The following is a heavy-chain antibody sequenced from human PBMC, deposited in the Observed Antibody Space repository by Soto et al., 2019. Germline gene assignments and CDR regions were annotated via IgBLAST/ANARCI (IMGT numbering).Heavy chain of an antibody. J-gene: IGHJ5*02. CDR2: IIPILGIA. CDR3: ARDRSDAEQFGWFDP. Sequence: QVQLVQSGAEVKKPGSSVKVSCKASGGTFSSYTISWVRQAPGQGLEWMGRIIPILGIANYAQKFQGRVTITANKSTSTAHMELSSLRSEDTAVYYCARDRSDAEQFGWFDPWGQGTLVTVSS. D-gene: IGHD3-16*01. CDR1: GGTFSSYT. V-gene: IGHV1-69*08.